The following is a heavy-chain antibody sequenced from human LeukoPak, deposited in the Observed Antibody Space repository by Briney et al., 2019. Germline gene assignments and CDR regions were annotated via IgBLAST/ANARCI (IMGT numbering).Heavy chain of an antibody. Sequence: GASVKVSCKASGYTFTSYAMNWVRQAPGQGLEWMGWINTNTGNPTYAQGFTGRFVFSLDTSVSTAYLQISSLKAEDTAVYYCARVGVTMVRGTNSGRYNWFDPWGQGTLVTVSS. D-gene: IGHD3-10*01. CDR1: GYTFTSYA. V-gene: IGHV7-4-1*02. J-gene: IGHJ5*02. CDR3: ARVGVTMVRGTNSGRYNWFDP. CDR2: INTNTGNP.